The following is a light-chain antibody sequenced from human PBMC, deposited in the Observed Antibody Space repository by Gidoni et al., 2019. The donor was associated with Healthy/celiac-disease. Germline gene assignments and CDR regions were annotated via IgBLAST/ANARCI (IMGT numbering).Light chain of an antibody. CDR1: QTISNW. V-gene: IGKV1-5*03. J-gene: IGKJ5*01. Sequence: IQMTKSPSTLSASVGDRVTITCRASQTISNWLAWYQQKPGNAPKVLIYKASSLESGVPPSFSGSGSGTEFTLTISSLQPDDFATYYCQQYNSYSLTFGQGTQLEIK. CDR2: KAS. CDR3: QQYNSYSLT.